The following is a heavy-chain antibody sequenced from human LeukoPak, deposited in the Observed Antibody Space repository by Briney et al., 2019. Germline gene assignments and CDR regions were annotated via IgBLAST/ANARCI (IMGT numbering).Heavy chain of an antibody. J-gene: IGHJ5*02. Sequence: SETLSLTCTVSGGSISSSSYYWGWIRQPPGKGLEWIGSIYYSGSTYYNPSLKSRVTISVDTSKNQFSLKLSSVTAADTAVYYCARVQWVVGWFNWFDPWGQGTLVTVSS. V-gene: IGHV4-39*01. CDR3: ARVQWVVGWFNWFDP. CDR1: GGSISSSSYY. D-gene: IGHD6-19*01. CDR2: IYYSGST.